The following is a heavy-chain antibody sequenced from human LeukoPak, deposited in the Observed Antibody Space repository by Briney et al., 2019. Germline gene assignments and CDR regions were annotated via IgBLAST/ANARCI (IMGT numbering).Heavy chain of an antibody. J-gene: IGHJ4*02. V-gene: IGHV1-69*01. Sequence: SVNVSCKASGGTFSSYAISWVRQAPGQGLEWMGGIIPIFGTANYAQKFQRRVTITADESTSTAYMELSSLRSEDTAVYYCATPGIAAAGTPDYFDYWGQGTLVTVSS. D-gene: IGHD6-13*01. CDR2: IIPIFGTA. CDR1: GGTFSSYA. CDR3: ATPGIAAAGTPDYFDY.